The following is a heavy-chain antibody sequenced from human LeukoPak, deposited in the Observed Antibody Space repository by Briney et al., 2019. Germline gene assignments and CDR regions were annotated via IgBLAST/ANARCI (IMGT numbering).Heavy chain of an antibody. Sequence: ASVKVSCKASGYTFTGYYMHWVRQAPGQGLEGMGWSNPNRGGTNYAQQFQGRVTMTRGTAISTAYKELSRLRSDYTAVYCWARDGDCVWGSDRRKGGFEYWGQGTLVTVSS. CDR1: GYTFTGYY. J-gene: IGHJ4*02. V-gene: IGHV1-2*02. CDR2: SNPNRGGT. D-gene: IGHD3-16*02. CDR3: ARDGDCVWGSDRRKGGFEY.